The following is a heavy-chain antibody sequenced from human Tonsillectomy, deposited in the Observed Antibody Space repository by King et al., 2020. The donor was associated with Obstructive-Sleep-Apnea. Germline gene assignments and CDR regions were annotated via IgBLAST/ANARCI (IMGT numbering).Heavy chain of an antibody. Sequence: QLVQSGAEVKKPGASVKVSCKASGYTFTDYYMHWMRQAPGQGLEWMGWINTKSGDTDYAQEFQGRVTLTGDTSISTAYMELSRLRTDDTAVYYCARAGYSSSWYSSNWFDPWGQGTLVTVSS. J-gene: IGHJ5*02. D-gene: IGHD6-13*01. V-gene: IGHV1-2*02. CDR2: INTKSGDT. CDR1: GYTFTDYY. CDR3: ARAGYSSSWYSSNWFDP.